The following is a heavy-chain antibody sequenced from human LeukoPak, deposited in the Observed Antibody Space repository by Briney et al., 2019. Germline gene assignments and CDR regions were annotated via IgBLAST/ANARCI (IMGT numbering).Heavy chain of an antibody. CDR1: GFAFGMIT. Sequence: GGSLRLSCAVSGFAFGMITMHWVRERPGKGLEWVSLISWDGGYTHYGDSVKGRFTISRDNSEKLLYLQMNSLTSEDTGLYYCVKDVAADCSITSCYFASWGQGTPVTVSS. V-gene: IGHV3-43*01. D-gene: IGHD2-2*01. CDR2: ISWDGGYT. J-gene: IGHJ4*02. CDR3: VKDVAADCSITSCYFAS.